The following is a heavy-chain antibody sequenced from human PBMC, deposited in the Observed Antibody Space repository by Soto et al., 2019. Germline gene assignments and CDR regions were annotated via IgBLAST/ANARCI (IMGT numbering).Heavy chain of an antibody. CDR2: ISGSSNHI. J-gene: IGHJ6*02. D-gene: IGHD6-19*01. V-gene: IGHV3-21*01. Sequence: EVQLVESGGGLVKPGGSLTLSCAASGFTFSSNNMNWVRQAPGKGLEGISSISGSSNHIFHADSVKGRFTISRDNANNSLYLQMNSLRAEDTAVYYCAKDRGHGSPVTGGLDVWGQGTTVTVSS. CDR1: GFTFSSNN. CDR3: AKDRGHGSPVTGGLDV.